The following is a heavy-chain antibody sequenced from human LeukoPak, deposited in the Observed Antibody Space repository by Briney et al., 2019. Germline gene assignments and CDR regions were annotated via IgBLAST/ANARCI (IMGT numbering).Heavy chain of an antibody. V-gene: IGHV4-39*07. Sequence: SETLSLTCTVSGGSISSSSYYWGWIRQPPGKGLEWIGSIYYSGSTYYNPSLKSRVTISVDTSKNQFSLKLSSVTAADTAVYYCARVYGYSYGGYSSFYYYYYMDVWGKGTTVTVSS. CDR2: IYYSGST. J-gene: IGHJ6*03. CDR3: ARVYGYSYGGYSSFYYYYYMDV. CDR1: GGSISSSSYY. D-gene: IGHD5-18*01.